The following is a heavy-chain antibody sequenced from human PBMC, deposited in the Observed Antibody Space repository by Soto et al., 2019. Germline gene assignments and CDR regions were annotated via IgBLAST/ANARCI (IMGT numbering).Heavy chain of an antibody. CDR2: INAGNGNT. V-gene: IGHV1-3*01. J-gene: IGHJ5*02. CDR1: GYTFTSYA. Sequence: ASVKVSCKASGYTFTSYAMHWVRQAPGQRLEWMGWINAGNGNTKYSQKFQGRVTITRDTSASTAYMGLSSLRSEDTAVYYCARARRGALNWFDPWVQGTLVTVS. CDR3: ARARRGALNWFDP. D-gene: IGHD3-10*01.